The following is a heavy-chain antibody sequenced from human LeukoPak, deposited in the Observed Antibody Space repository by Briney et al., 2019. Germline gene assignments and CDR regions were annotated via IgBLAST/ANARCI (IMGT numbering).Heavy chain of an antibody. V-gene: IGHV3-30*03. Sequence: GRSLRLSCAASGFTFSSYGMHWVRQAPGKGLEWVAVISYDGSNKYYADSVKGRFTISRDNSKNTLYLQMNSLRAEDAAVYYCATEQWLENDYWGQGTLVTVSS. D-gene: IGHD6-19*01. CDR2: ISYDGSNK. CDR3: ATEQWLENDY. CDR1: GFTFSSYG. J-gene: IGHJ4*02.